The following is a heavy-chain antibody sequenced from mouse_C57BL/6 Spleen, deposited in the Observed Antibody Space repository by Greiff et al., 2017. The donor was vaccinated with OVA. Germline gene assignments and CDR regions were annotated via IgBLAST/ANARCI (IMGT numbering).Heavy chain of an antibody. J-gene: IGHJ1*03. CDR3: ARQNGYYGYFDV. Sequence: EVKLMESGGGLVQPGESLKLSCESNAYEFPSHDMSWVRKTPEKRLELVAAINSDGGSTYYPDTMERRFIISRDNTKKTLYLQMSSLRSEDTALYYCARQNGYYGYFDVWGTGTTVTVSS. CDR2: INSDGGST. CDR1: AYEFPSHD. V-gene: IGHV5-2*01. D-gene: IGHD2-2*01.